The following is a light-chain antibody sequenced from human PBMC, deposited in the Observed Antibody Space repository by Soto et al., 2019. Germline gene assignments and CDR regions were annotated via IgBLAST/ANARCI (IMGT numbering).Light chain of an antibody. V-gene: IGKV2-30*02. CDR2: KVS. CDR1: QSLVHSDGIAY. CDR3: MQGAHWPIT. J-gene: IGKJ5*01. Sequence: DLVMTQSPLSLHVTLGQPASIACSSNQSLVHSDGIAYFSWFQQRPGRSPRRLIYKVSNRDSGVPARFSGSGSGTDFALKISRVEAEDVGVYYCMQGAHWPITFGQGTRLEIK.